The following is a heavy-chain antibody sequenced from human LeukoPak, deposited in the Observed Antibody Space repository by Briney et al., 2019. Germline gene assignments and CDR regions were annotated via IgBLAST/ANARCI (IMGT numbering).Heavy chain of an antibody. J-gene: IGHJ5*02. CDR3: ARASDFWSGHNWFDP. CDR1: GGSISGGGYY. CDR2: IYYSGST. V-gene: IGHV4-31*03. Sequence: PSQTLSLTCTVSGGSISGGGYYWSWIRQHPGKGLEWIGYIYYSGSTYYNPSLKSRVTISVDTSKNQFSLKLSSVTAADTAVYYCARASDFWSGHNWFDPWGQGTLVTVSS. D-gene: IGHD3-3*01.